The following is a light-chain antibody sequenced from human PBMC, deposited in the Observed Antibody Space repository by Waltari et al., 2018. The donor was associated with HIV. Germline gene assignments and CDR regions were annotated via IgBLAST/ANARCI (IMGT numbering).Light chain of an antibody. Sequence: SYVLTQPPSVSVAPGQTARITCGGKNIGTKSVHWYQQKPGQAPVLVVYDDSDRPSGIPERFSGSTSGNTATLNITRVEAGDEADYYCQVWYSSRNYAEVIFGGGTTLTV. J-gene: IGLJ2*01. CDR3: QVWYSSRNYAEVI. CDR2: DDS. V-gene: IGLV3-21*02. CDR1: NIGTKS.